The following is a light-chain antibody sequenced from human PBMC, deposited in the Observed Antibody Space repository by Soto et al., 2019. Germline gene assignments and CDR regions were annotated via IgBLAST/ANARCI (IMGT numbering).Light chain of an antibody. CDR2: ATS. CDR3: QQYGSSWGT. J-gene: IGKJ4*01. CDR1: QSVENSR. Sequence: EIVLMQSPGTLSLSPGESATLSCRASQSVENSRIAWYQQKLGQAPRLLIYATSSRASGIPDRFGGSGSETDFTLTISRLEPEDFAVYYCQQYGSSWGTFGGGTKVEIK. V-gene: IGKV3-20*01.